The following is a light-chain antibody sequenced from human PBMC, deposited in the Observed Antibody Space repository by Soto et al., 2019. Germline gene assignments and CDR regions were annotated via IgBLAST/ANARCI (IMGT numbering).Light chain of an antibody. CDR3: QHYNSYSEA. J-gene: IGKJ1*01. CDR2: KAS. V-gene: IGKV1-5*03. Sequence: DIQMTQSPSTLSGSVGDRGTITCRASQTISSWLARYQQKPGKAPKLLIYKASTLKSGVPSRFSGSGSGTEFTLTISSLQPDDFATYYCQHYNSYSEAFGQGTKVDIK. CDR1: QTISSW.